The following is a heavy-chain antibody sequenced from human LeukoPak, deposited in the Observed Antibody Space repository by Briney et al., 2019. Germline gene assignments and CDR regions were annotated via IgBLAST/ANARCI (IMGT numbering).Heavy chain of an antibody. J-gene: IGHJ4*02. CDR2: ISPYSGNT. V-gene: IGHV1-18*01. D-gene: IGHD3-10*01. Sequence: ASVKVSCKASGYTFTSYGISWVRQAPGRGLEWMGWISPYSGNTHYAQQFQGRVTMTTDTYTSTAYMELRSLTSDDTAVYYCARAAYYYGSGSYYISPSDYWGQGTLVTVSS. CDR3: ARAAYYYGSGSYYISPSDY. CDR1: GYTFTSYG.